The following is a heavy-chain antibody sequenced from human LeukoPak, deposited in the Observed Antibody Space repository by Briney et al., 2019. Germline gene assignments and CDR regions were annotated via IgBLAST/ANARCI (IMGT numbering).Heavy chain of an antibody. J-gene: IGHJ3*02. CDR2: IVPQSGVT. CDR3: ARMSNDAFDI. V-gene: IGHV1-2*02. CDR1: GYTFTDYY. Sequence: ASVKVSCKASGYTFTDYYMHWMRQAPGQGPEWMGWIVPQSGVTNYAEKFQGRVTMTRDTSIGTAYMELSRLISDDTAVYYCARMSNDAFDIWGQGTMVTVSS.